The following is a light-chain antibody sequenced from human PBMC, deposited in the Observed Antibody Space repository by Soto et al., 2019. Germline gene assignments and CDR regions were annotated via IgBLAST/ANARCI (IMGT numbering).Light chain of an antibody. CDR1: STSIESNY. V-gene: IGLV1-47*01. CDR3: TVWDDSLRGRL. CDR2: RNN. J-gene: IGLJ2*01. Sequence: QSVLTQPPSPSGTPGQRVAISCSGTSTSIESNYVYWYQQLPGTAPRLLIYRNNQRPSGVPDRFSGSKSGTSASLAISALRAKDEADYYCTVWDDSLRGRLFGGGTKLTVL.